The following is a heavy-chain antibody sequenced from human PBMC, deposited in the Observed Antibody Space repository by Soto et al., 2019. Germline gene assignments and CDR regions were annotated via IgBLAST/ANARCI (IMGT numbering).Heavy chain of an antibody. Sequence: PSETLSLTCAVYGGSFRGYYWSWILKPPGKGLELFGEINHSASTNYNPALKSRVTISVDTSKNLFSLKLSSVTAAATAVYFCARCKRVLRYFEWLPYPGGMDVWGEGTTVT. CDR2: INHSAST. J-gene: IGHJ6*02. D-gene: IGHD3-9*01. CDR3: ARCKRVLRYFEWLPYPGGMDV. V-gene: IGHV4-34*01. CDR1: GGSFRGYY.